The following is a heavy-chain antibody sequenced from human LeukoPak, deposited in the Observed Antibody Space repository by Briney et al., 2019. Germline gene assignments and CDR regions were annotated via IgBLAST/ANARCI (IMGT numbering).Heavy chain of an antibody. V-gene: IGHV3-30*04. CDR3: ARDLTYSSGWYFGFYSYYYYGMDV. CDR2: ISYDGSNK. D-gene: IGHD6-19*01. CDR1: GFTFSSYA. Sequence: GRSLRLSCAASGFTFSSYAMHWVRQAPGKGLEWVAVISYDGSNKYYADSVKGRFTISRDNSKNTLYLQMNSLRAEDTAVYYCARDLTYSSGWYFGFYSYYYYGMDVWGQGTTVTVSS. J-gene: IGHJ6*02.